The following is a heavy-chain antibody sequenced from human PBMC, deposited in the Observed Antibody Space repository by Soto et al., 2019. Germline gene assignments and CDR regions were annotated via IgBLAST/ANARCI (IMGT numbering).Heavy chain of an antibody. CDR3: ARMVRGVNYYYYYGMDV. CDR1: GGSISSYY. V-gene: IGHV4-4*07. Sequence: SETLSLTCTVSGGSISSYYWSWIRQPAGKGLEWIGRIYTSGSTNYNPSLKSRVTMSVDTSKNQFSLKLSSVTAADTAVYYCARMVRGVNYYYYYGMDVWGQGTTVTVSS. D-gene: IGHD3-10*01. J-gene: IGHJ6*02. CDR2: IYTSGST.